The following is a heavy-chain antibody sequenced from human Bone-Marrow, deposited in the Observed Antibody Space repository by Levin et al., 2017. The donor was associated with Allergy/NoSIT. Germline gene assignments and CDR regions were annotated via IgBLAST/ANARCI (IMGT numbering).Heavy chain of an antibody. Sequence: GGSLRLSCAASGFTFSSYAMHWVRQAPGKGLEWVAVISYDGSNKYYADSVKGRFTISRDNSKNTLYLQMNSLRAEDTAVYYCARDQWPDYYDSSGYRFSVDYWGQGTLVTVSS. CDR3: ARDQWPDYYDSSGYRFSVDY. CDR1: GFTFSSYA. CDR2: ISYDGSNK. V-gene: IGHV3-30-3*01. J-gene: IGHJ4*02. D-gene: IGHD3-22*01.